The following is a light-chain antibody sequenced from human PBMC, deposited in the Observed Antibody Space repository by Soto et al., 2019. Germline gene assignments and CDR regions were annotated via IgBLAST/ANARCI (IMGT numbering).Light chain of an antibody. CDR1: QSISSY. V-gene: IGKV1-39*01. CDR2: AAS. Sequence: IHITHSPFSLSASVGDRVTITCRASQSISSYLNWYQQKPGKAPKLLIYAASSLQSGVPSRFSGSGSGTDFTLTISSLQPEDFATYYCQQSYSTPWTFGQGTRWIS. CDR3: QQSYSTPWT. J-gene: IGKJ1*01.